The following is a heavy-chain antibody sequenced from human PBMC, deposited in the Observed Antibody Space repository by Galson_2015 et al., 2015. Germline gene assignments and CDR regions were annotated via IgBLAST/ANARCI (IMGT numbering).Heavy chain of an antibody. CDR1: GFTFSSYA. CDR2: ISGSGGST. J-gene: IGHJ4*02. Sequence: SLRLSCAASGFTFSSYAMSWVRQAPGKGLEWVSAISGSGGSTYYADSVKGRFTISRDNSKNTLYLQMNSLRAEDTAVYYCAKDFHIRVVAGYFDYWGQGTLVTVSS. V-gene: IGHV3-23*01. D-gene: IGHD6-19*01. CDR3: AKDFHIRVVAGYFDY.